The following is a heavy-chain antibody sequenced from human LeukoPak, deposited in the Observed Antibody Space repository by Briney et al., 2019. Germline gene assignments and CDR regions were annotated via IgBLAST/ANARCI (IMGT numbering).Heavy chain of an antibody. CDR3: AGGAHVLRYFDWLLFDY. Sequence: ASVKVSCKASGYTFTGYCMHWVRQAPGQGLEWMGWINPNSGGTNYAQKFQGRVTMTRDTSISTAYMELSRLRSDDTAVYYCAGGAHVLRYFDWLLFDYWGQGTLVTVSS. D-gene: IGHD3-9*01. CDR2: INPNSGGT. V-gene: IGHV1-2*02. J-gene: IGHJ4*02. CDR1: GYTFTGYC.